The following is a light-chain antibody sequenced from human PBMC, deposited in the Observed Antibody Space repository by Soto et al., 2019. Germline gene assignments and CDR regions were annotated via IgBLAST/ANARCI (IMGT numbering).Light chain of an antibody. CDR1: QTISTY. Sequence: DIQMTQSPSTLSGSVGDRVTITCRTSQTISTYLNWYQQKPGKAPKLLIYAASSLQSGVPSRFSGSGSGTDFTLTISSLQPEDFATYYCQQGHSNPITLGQGTRLEIK. J-gene: IGKJ5*01. CDR2: AAS. CDR3: QQGHSNPIT. V-gene: IGKV1-39*01.